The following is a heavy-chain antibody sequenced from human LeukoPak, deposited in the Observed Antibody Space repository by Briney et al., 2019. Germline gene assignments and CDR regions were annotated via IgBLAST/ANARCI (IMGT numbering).Heavy chain of an antibody. Sequence: PSETLSLTCTVSGGSISSYYWSWIRQPPGKGLEWIGRIYTSGSTNYNPSLKSRVTMSVDTSKNQFSLKLSSVTAADTAVYYCASSLWGLGHEAFDIWGQGTMVTVSS. V-gene: IGHV4-4*07. CDR3: ASSLWGLGHEAFDI. CDR2: IYTSGST. CDR1: GGSISSYY. D-gene: IGHD2-21*01. J-gene: IGHJ3*02.